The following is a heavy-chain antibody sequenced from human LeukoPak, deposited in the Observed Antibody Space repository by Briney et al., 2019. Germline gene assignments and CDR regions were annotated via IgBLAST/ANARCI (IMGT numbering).Heavy chain of an antibody. CDR2: IYSGGGT. CDR3: AREPYYTAGTYYPI. D-gene: IGHD3-10*01. J-gene: IGHJ3*02. V-gene: IGHV3-66*01. CDR1: GFTVSRNY. Sequence: GGSLRLSCAASGFTVSRNYMSWVRQAPGKGLEWVCLIYSGGGTHYADSVKGRFTISRDNSKNTLYLQMNSLSAEDTAMYYCAREPYYTAGTYYPIWGQGTMVTVSS.